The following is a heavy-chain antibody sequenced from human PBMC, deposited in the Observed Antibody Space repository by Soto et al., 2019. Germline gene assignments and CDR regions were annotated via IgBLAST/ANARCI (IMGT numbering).Heavy chain of an antibody. CDR2: IHHSGST. CDR3: ARQGFGQLHGLVDV. V-gene: IGHV4-59*08. J-gene: IGHJ6*02. CDR1: GGSITSHY. D-gene: IGHD3-10*01. Sequence: QVQLQESGPGLVKPSETLSLTCSVSGGSITSHYCSWFRQPPGKGLEWIGYIHHSGSTSYYNPSLKSRVTMSVDTSKNQFSLKVSSVTAADTALYYCARQGFGQLHGLVDVWGPGTTVTVSS.